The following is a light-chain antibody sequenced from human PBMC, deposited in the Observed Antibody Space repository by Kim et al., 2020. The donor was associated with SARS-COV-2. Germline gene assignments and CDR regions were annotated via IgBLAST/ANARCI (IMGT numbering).Light chain of an antibody. CDR1: IGSIGSNY. CDR2: DDN. V-gene: IGLV6-57*01. CDR3: QSYDASTWV. Sequence: GKTVTIPCTRNIGSIGSNYVHWYQQRPGSSPTSVIFDDNERPSGVPDRFSGSIDDSSNSASLTISGLRTEDEADYYCQSYDASTWVFGGGTKLTVL. J-gene: IGLJ3*02.